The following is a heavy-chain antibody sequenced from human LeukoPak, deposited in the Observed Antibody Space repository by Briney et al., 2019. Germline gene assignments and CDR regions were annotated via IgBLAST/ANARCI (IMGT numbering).Heavy chain of an antibody. J-gene: IGHJ4*02. CDR1: GFTFSRYA. Sequence: GGSLRLSCAASGFTFSRYAMSWVRQAPGKGLEWVSGISGSGGSTYYADSVMGRFTISRDNSKNTLYLQMNSLRAEDTAVYYCARAVLGISDYWGQGSLVTVSS. V-gene: IGHV3-23*01. CDR3: ARAVLGISDY. CDR2: ISGSGGST. D-gene: IGHD3-16*01.